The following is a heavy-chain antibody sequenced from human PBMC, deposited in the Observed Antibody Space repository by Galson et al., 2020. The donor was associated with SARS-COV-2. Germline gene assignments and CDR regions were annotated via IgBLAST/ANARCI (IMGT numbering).Heavy chain of an antibody. D-gene: IGHD6-19*01. CDR3: VRQLEDHTSGWL. J-gene: IGHJ4*02. Sequence: GESLKISCAASGFTFSRYPMNWVRQAPGKGLEWVSYISSSSSTIYYGDSVKGRFTISRDNAKNSVFLQMNSLRAEDTAVYYCVRQLEDHTSGWLWGQGTLVTGSS. CDR1: GFTFSRYP. CDR2: ISSSSSTI. V-gene: IGHV3-48*01.